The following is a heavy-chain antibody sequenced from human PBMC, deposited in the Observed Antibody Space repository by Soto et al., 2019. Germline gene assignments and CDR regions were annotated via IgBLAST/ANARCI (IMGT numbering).Heavy chain of an antibody. Sequence: GGSLRLSCASSGFSFGSYALSWVRQAPGKGLEWVSTISGSDGKTFYADSVKGRFSISRDTSQSTLYLQMNSLRADGTAMYYCARWSYLDYWGQGTRVTVSS. V-gene: IGHV3-23*01. D-gene: IGHD3-3*01. CDR3: ARWSYLDY. CDR1: GFSFGSYA. J-gene: IGHJ4*02. CDR2: ISGSDGKT.